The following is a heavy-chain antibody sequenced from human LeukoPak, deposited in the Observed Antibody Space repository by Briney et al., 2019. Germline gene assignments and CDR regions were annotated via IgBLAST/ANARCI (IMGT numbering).Heavy chain of an antibody. CDR1: GASINRYY. CDR3: ARSVPRITIFGVVVPDDAFDI. D-gene: IGHD3-3*01. Sequence: SETLSLTCTVSGASINRYYWTWIRQSPGKGLEWIGEINHSGSTNYNPSLKSRVTISVDTSKNQFSLKLSSVTAADTAVYYCARSVPRITIFGVVVPDDAFDIWGQGTMVTVSS. J-gene: IGHJ3*02. CDR2: INHSGST. V-gene: IGHV4-34*01.